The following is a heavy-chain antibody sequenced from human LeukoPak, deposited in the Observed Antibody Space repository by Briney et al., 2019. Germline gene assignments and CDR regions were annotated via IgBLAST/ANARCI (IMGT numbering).Heavy chain of an antibody. J-gene: IGHJ4*02. D-gene: IGHD3-22*01. Sequence: SETLSLTCTVSGGSISSYYWSWIRQPAGKGLEWIWRIYTSGSTNYNPSLKSRVTMSVDTSKNQFSLKLSSVTAADTAVYYCARSVVSDSSGYPVDFDYWGQGTLVTVSS. CDR2: IYTSGST. V-gene: IGHV4-4*07. CDR1: GGSISSYY. CDR3: ARSVVSDSSGYPVDFDY.